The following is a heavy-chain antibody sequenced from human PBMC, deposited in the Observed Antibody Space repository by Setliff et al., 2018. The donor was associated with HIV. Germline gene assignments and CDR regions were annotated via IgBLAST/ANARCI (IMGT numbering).Heavy chain of an antibody. CDR2: ISSISTTT. V-gene: IGHV3-48*01. Sequence: PGGSMRLSCEASGFTFSDYRMNWDRQAPGKGLEWISYISSISTTTHYADSVKGRFTITRDNAKDSLYLQMNSLRAEDTAVYFCARPHYYDSNVYYQAFDNWGQGTPVTVSS. CDR1: GFTFSDYR. J-gene: IGHJ4*02. CDR3: ARPHYYDSNVYYQAFDN. D-gene: IGHD3-22*01.